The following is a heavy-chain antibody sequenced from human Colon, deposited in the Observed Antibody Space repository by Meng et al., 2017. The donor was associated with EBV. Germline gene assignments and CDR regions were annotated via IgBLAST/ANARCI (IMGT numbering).Heavy chain of an antibody. J-gene: IGHJ5*02. V-gene: IGHV4-39*01. CDR1: GGPISSSSYY. CDR2: FYYSGST. CDR3: ARQNCSLTSCSFGGWFDL. Sequence: QRQVKEPVPGLGKPSEPLSLTFTVSGGPISSSSYYWGWVRQPPGKGLEWIGNFYYSGSTYYNPSLQRRVTISVDTSKQHFSLKLSSVTAEDTAVYYCARQNCSLTSCSFGGWFDLWGQGTLVTVSS. D-gene: IGHD2-2*01.